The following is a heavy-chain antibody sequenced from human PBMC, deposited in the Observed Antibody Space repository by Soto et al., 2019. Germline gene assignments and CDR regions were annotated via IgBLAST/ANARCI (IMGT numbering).Heavy chain of an antibody. J-gene: IGHJ6*02. CDR3: ARIMVRGVITYSRDYHGMDV. Sequence: GESLKISCKGSGYSFSNYWIGWVRQMPGKGLEWMGIIFPRDSDTRYSPSFQGQVTISADKSISTAYLQWSSLKASDTAMYYCARIMVRGVITYSRDYHGMDVWGQGITVTVSS. V-gene: IGHV5-51*01. CDR1: GYSFSNYW. D-gene: IGHD3-10*01. CDR2: IFPRDSDT.